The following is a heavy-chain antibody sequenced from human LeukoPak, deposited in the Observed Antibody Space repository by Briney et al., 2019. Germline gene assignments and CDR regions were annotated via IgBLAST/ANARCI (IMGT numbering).Heavy chain of an antibody. CDR1: GYTFTNFP. V-gene: IGHV1-18*01. CDR2: ISAYNGYT. CDR3: ARVGGNYEGLIDY. D-gene: IGHD1-26*01. Sequence: GPSVKVSCKASGYTFTNFPIGWVRQAPGQGLEWMGWISAYNGYTKYAPSLQGRVTMTTDTSTSTAYMRLRSLRSDDTAMYYCARVGGNYEGLIDYGGQGTLVTVSS. J-gene: IGHJ4*02.